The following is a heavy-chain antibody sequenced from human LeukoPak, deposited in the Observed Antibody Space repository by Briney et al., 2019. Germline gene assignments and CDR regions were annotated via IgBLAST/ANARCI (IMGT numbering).Heavy chain of an antibody. Sequence: PSETLSLTCSVSGGSIDTINWWSWVRQPPGKGLEWIGEVHHSGTTSYNPSLRSRVTISVNTSKNQFSLRLRSVTAADTAVYYCARDLVYSRLIRGWFDTWGQGTLVTVSS. CDR1: GGSIDTINW. CDR2: VHHSGTT. CDR3: ARDLVYSRLIRGWFDT. J-gene: IGHJ5*02. V-gene: IGHV4-4*02. D-gene: IGHD6-13*01.